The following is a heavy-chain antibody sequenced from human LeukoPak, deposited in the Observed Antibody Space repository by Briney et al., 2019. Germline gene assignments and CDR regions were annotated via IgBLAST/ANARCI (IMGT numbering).Heavy chain of an antibody. Sequence: PSETLSLTCAVYGGSFSGYYWSWIRQPPGKGLEWIGEINHSGSTNYNPSLKSRVTISVDTSKNQFSLKLSSVTAADTAVYYCARGQYQLLRKAFSYYYYYMDVWGKGTTVTVSS. CDR1: GGSFSGYY. CDR2: INHSGST. D-gene: IGHD2-2*01. J-gene: IGHJ6*03. CDR3: ARGQYQLLRKAFSYYYYYMDV. V-gene: IGHV4-34*01.